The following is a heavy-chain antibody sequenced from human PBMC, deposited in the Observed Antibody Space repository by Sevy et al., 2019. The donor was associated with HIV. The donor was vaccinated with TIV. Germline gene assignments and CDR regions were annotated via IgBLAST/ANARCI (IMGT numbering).Heavy chain of an antibody. J-gene: IGHJ6*02. Sequence: GGCLRLSCAASGFTFSSYAMSWVRQAPGKGLEWVSAISGSGGSTYYADSVKGRFTISRDNSKNQLYLQMNSLRAEDTAVYYCAKDRPLAVAGANYYYGMDVWGQGTTVTVSS. CDR2: ISGSGGST. D-gene: IGHD6-19*01. CDR3: AKDRPLAVAGANYYYGMDV. CDR1: GFTFSSYA. V-gene: IGHV3-23*01.